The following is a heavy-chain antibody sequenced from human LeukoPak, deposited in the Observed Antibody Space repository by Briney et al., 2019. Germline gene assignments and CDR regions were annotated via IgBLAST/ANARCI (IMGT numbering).Heavy chain of an antibody. J-gene: IGHJ4*02. Sequence: SETLSLTCAVSGGSFSGYCWSWIRQPPGKGLEWVWEINHSGSTNYHPSLKRRVTISVDTSKNQSSLKLSSVTAADTAVYYCARAPAWNYYASSGDYWGQGTLVTVSS. CDR1: GGSFSGYC. CDR2: INHSGST. CDR3: ARAPAWNYYASSGDY. D-gene: IGHD3-22*01. V-gene: IGHV4-34*01.